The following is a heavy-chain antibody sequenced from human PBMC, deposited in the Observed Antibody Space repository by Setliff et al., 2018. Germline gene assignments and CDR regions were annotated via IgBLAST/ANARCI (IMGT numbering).Heavy chain of an antibody. CDR3: ARMSGFQYIDV. J-gene: IGHJ6*03. Sequence: SETLSLTCTVSGGSFTPYYWSWIRQPPGKGLEWIGYVYYSGTAYYNPSLKSRVTISLDTSKNQFSLSLTSVTAADTAVYYCARMSGFQYIDVWGKGTTVTVSS. CDR1: GGSFTPYY. V-gene: IGHV4-59*08. D-gene: IGHD3-3*01. CDR2: VYYSGTA.